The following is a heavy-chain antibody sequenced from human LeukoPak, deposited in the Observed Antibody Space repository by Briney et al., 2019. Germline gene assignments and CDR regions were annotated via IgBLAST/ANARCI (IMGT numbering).Heavy chain of an antibody. V-gene: IGHV4-61*02. D-gene: IGHD3-22*01. Sequence: PSETLSLTCTVSGGSISSGSYYWSWIRQPAGKGLEWIGRIYTSGSTNYNPSLKSRVTISVDTSKNQFSLKLSSVTAADTAVYYCARAPAPYYDSSGYYYDYWGQGTLVTVSS. CDR2: IYTSGST. CDR1: GGSISSGSYY. CDR3: ARAPAPYYDSSGYYYDY. J-gene: IGHJ4*02.